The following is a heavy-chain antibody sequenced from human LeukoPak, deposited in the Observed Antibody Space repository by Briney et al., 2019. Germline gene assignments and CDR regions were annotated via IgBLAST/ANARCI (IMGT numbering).Heavy chain of an antibody. J-gene: IGHJ6*03. D-gene: IGHD1-26*01. CDR1: GYTFTGYY. CDR3: ARGRGSASYYYYMDV. CDR2: INPSGGST. V-gene: IGHV1-46*01. Sequence: GASVKVSCKASGYTFTGYYMHWVRQAPGQGLEWMGIINPSGGSTSYAQKFQGRVTMTTDTSTSTAYMELRSLRSDDTAVYYCARGRGSASYYYYMDVWGKGTTVTVSS.